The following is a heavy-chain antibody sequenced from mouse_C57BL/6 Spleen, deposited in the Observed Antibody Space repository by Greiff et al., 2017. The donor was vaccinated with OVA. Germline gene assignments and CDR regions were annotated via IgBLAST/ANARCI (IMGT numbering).Heavy chain of an antibody. CDR1: GYSITSGYY. J-gene: IGHJ1*03. V-gene: IGHV3-6*01. CDR2: ISYDGRN. CDR3: ARGNPLYFDV. D-gene: IGHD2-1*01. Sequence: EVKLQESGPGLVKPSQSLSLTCSVTGYSITSGYYWNWIRQFPGNKLEWMGYISYDGRNNYNPTLKNRISITRDTSKNQFFLKLNSVTTEDTATYYCARGNPLYFDVWGTGTTVTVSS.